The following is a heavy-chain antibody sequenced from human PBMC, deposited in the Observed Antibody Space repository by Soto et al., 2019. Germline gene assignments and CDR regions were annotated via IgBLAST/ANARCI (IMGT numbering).Heavy chain of an antibody. D-gene: IGHD6-6*01. Sequence: ASVKVSCKASGYTFITYFMHWVRQAPGQGLEWMGVINPSRGTTTYAQKFQDRVTMTRDTSASTVYMELSSLRSEDTAMYYCARSYISSSYLFDPWGQRTLVTVSS. CDR3: ARSYISSSYLFDP. CDR1: GYTFITYF. V-gene: IGHV1-46*01. J-gene: IGHJ5*02. CDR2: INPSRGTT.